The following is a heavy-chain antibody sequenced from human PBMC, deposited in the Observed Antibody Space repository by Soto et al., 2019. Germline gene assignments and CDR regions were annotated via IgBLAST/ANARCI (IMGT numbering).Heavy chain of an antibody. J-gene: IGHJ4*02. Sequence: QVQLVESGGGVVQPGRSLRLSCAASGFTFSSYAMHWVRQAPGKGLEWVAVISYDGSNKYYADSVKGRFTISRDNSKNALDLQMHSLRAEDTAVYYCARAPTTVTTSYYFDYWGQGTLVTVSS. CDR2: ISYDGSNK. D-gene: IGHD4-17*01. CDR3: ARAPTTVTTSYYFDY. CDR1: GFTFSSYA. V-gene: IGHV3-30-3*01.